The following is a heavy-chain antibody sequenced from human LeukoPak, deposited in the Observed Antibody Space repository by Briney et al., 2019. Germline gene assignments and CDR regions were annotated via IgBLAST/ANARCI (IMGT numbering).Heavy chain of an antibody. D-gene: IGHD6-6*01. Sequence: GESLKISCXGSGYSFTSYWIGWVRQMPGKGLEWMGIIYPGDSDTRYSPSFQGQVTISADKSISTAYLQWSSLKASDTAMYYCARHPYSSSPGVDYFDYWGQGTLVTVSS. J-gene: IGHJ4*02. CDR3: ARHPYSSSPGVDYFDY. CDR2: IYPGDSDT. V-gene: IGHV5-51*01. CDR1: GYSFTSYW.